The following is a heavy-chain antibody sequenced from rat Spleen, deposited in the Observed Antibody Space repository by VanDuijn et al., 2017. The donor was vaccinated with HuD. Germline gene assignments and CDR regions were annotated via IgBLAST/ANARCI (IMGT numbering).Heavy chain of an antibody. J-gene: IGHJ4*01. D-gene: IGHD4-3*01. CDR3: ARHLREASGVMDA. Sequence: QVQLMESGPGLVQPSETLSLTCTVSGFSLINYNVHWVRQPPGKGLEWMGVMWSGGSTEYNSAHKSRLSISRDTAKSQVLLKMNRLQPEDTGTYYCARHLREASGVMDAWGQGASVTVSS. V-gene: IGHV2-45*01. CDR1: GFSLINYN. CDR2: MWSGGST.